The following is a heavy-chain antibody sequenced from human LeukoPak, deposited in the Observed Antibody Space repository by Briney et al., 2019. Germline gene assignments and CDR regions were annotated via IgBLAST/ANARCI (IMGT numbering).Heavy chain of an antibody. CDR2: INPNSGGT. CDR1: GYTFTGYY. J-gene: IGHJ4*02. CDR3: ARDHSSSWEFDY. Sequence: ASVKVSCKASGYTFTGYYMHWVRQAPGQGLEWMGWINPNSGGTNYAQKYQGRVTMTRDTSISTAFMELSRLRSDDTAVYYCARDHSSSWEFDYWGQGTLVTVSS. V-gene: IGHV1-2*02. D-gene: IGHD6-6*01.